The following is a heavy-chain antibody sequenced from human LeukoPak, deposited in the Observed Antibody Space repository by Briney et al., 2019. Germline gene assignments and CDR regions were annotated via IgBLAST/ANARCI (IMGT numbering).Heavy chain of an antibody. CDR3: ARDLGGGSDY. CDR1: GFAFSTYW. CDR2: INSGGTST. Sequence: GGSLRLSCAASGFAFSTYWMHWVRQAPGKGLVWVSRINSGGTSTSYAGSVKGRFTISRDNAKNTLYLQMNSLRAEDTAAYYCARDLGGGSDYWGQGTLVTVSS. V-gene: IGHV3-74*01. J-gene: IGHJ4*02. D-gene: IGHD1-26*01.